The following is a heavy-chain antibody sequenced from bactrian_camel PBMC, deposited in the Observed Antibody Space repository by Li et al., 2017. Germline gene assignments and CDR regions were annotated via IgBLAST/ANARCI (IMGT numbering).Heavy chain of an antibody. CDR3: ASGSAYYSFADFGY. CDR1: GFTFSNYY. J-gene: IGHJ6*01. Sequence: QVQLVESGGGSVQAGESLSLSCAASGFTFSNYYMSWVRQAPGKGLEWVSTMYIGGKVTYYADSVKGRFTISRDNAKNTLYLQLNSLKTEDTAMYFCASGSAYYSFADFGYWGQGTQVTVS. D-gene: IGHD2*01. V-gene: IGHV3S6*01. CDR2: MYIGGKVT.